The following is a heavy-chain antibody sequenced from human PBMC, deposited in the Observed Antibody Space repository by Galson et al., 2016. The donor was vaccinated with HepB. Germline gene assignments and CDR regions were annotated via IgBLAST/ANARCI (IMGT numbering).Heavy chain of an antibody. CDR1: GASISSTSDY. J-gene: IGHJ5*02. CDR3: ARLELPPYNWFDP. Sequence: ETLSLTCTVSGASISSTSDYWVWIRQPPGKGLEWIASIYYTGTTYYNPSLKSRVTISVDRSKNQFSLKLNSVTAADTAVYFCARLELPPYNWFDPWGQGTLVTVSS. D-gene: IGHD1-26*01. V-gene: IGHV4-39*01. CDR2: IYYTGTT.